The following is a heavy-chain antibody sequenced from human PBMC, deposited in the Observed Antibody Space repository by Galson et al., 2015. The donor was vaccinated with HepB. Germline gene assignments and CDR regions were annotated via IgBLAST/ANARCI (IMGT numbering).Heavy chain of an antibody. V-gene: IGHV1-18*04. CDR2: ISAYNGNT. J-gene: IGHJ4*02. CDR1: GYTFTSYG. D-gene: IGHD5-24*01. CDR3: ARRRDGYNYDYYFDY. Sequence: SVKVSCKASGYTFTSYGISWVRQAPGQELEWMGWISAYNGNTNYAQKLQGRVTMTTDTSTSTAYMELRSLTSDDTAVYYCARRRDGYNYDYYFDYWGQGTLVTVSS.